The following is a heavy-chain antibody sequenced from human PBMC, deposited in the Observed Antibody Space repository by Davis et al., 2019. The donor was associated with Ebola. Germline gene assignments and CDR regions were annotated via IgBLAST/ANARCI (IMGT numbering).Heavy chain of an antibody. CDR3: ATQRWLAARRGEFDY. J-gene: IGHJ4*02. D-gene: IGHD6-6*01. CDR1: GFTFAIYW. V-gene: IGHV3-7*03. CDR2: IKQDGSEK. Sequence: GGSLRLSCAASGFTFAIYWMSWVRQAPGKGLEWVANIKQDGSEKYYVDSVKGRFTISRDNAKNSLHLQMNSLRAEDTAVYYCATQRWLAARRGEFDYWGQGTLVTVSS.